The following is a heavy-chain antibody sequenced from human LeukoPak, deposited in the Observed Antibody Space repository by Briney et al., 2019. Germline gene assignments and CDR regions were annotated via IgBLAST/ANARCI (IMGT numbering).Heavy chain of an antibody. CDR3: ARQDGYNYYYDY. V-gene: IGHV5-51*01. CDR1: GYMFTNYW. CDR2: IYPNDSDT. Sequence: GESLKISCQGSGYMFTNYWIGWVRQVPGKGLEWMGIIYPNDSDTRYSPSFQGQVTISAHKSISTAYLQWSSLKASDTAVYYCARQDGYNYYYDYWGQGTLVTVSS. D-gene: IGHD5-24*01. J-gene: IGHJ4*02.